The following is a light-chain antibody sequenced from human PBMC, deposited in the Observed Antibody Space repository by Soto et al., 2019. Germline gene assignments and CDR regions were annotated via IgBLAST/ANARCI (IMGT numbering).Light chain of an antibody. CDR1: QSVSSN. CDR3: QQYNNWPYT. J-gene: IGKJ2*01. CDR2: DAS. V-gene: IGKV3-15*01. Sequence: EIVMTQSPATLSVSPGERAALSCRASQSVSSNFAWYRQKPGQAPRLLIYDASTRATGVPARFSGSGSGTDSTLTISSLQSEDFGVYYCQQYNNWPYTFGQGTKLEIK.